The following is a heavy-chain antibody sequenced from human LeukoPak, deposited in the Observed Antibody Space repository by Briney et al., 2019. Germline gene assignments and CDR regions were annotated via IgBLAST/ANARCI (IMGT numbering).Heavy chain of an antibody. V-gene: IGHV1-18*01. CDR1: GYTFTSYG. J-gene: IGHJ4*02. CDR2: ISAYNGNT. Sequence: RASVKVSCKASGYTFTSYGISWVRQAPGQGLEWMGWISAYNGNTNYAQKLQGRVTMTTDTSTSTAYMELRSLRSDDTAVYYCARTPVVTIFGVVIARYHFDYWGQGTLVTVSS. D-gene: IGHD3-3*01. CDR3: ARTPVVTIFGVVIARYHFDY.